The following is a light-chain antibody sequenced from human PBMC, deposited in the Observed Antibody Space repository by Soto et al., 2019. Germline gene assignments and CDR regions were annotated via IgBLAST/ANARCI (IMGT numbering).Light chain of an antibody. V-gene: IGLV2-23*01. J-gene: IGLJ1*01. CDR3: CSYAGSYV. CDR2: EGS. CDR1: SSDVGSYNL. Sequence: QSALTQPASVSGSPGQSITISCTGTSSDVGSYNLVSWYQQHPGKAPKLMIYEGSKRPSGVSNRFSGSKSGNTASLTISGLQGEDEADYYCCSYAGSYVFGTGTKLTVL.